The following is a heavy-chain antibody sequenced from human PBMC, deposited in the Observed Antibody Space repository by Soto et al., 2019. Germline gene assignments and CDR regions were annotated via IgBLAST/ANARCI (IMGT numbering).Heavy chain of an antibody. V-gene: IGHV1-69*13. CDR3: ARIGMITFGGVIDYYYGMDV. CDR2: IIPIFGTA. D-gene: IGHD3-16*02. Sequence: SVKVSCKASGGTFSSYAISWVRQAPGQGLEWMGGIIPIFGTANYAQKFQGRVTITAYESTSTAYMELSSLRSEDTAVYYCARIGMITFGGVIDYYYGMDVWGQGTTVTVSS. CDR1: GGTFSSYA. J-gene: IGHJ6*02.